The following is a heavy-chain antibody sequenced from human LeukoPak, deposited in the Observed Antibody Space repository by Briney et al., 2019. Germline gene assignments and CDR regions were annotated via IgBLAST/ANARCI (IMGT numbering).Heavy chain of an antibody. J-gene: IGHJ6*03. CDR1: GFTFSSYG. V-gene: IGHV3-23*01. Sequence: QSGGSLRLSCAASGFTFSSYGMSWVRQAPGKGLEWVSAISGSGGSTYYADSVKGRFTISGDNSKNTLYLQMNSLRAEDTAVYYCAKRNWEYYYYMDVWGKGTAVTISS. D-gene: IGHD7-27*01. CDR2: ISGSGGST. CDR3: AKRNWEYYYYMDV.